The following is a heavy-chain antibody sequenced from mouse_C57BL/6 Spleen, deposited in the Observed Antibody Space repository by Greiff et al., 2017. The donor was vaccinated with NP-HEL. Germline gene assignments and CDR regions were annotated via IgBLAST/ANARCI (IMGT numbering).Heavy chain of an antibody. Sequence: QVQLQQPGAELVRPGTSVKLSCKASGYTFTSYWMHWVKQRPGQGLEWIGVIDPSDSYTNYNQKFKGKATLTVDTSSSTAYMQLSSLTSEDSAVYYCALYYGVYFDYWGKGTALTVSS. CDR1: GYTFTSYW. V-gene: IGHV1-59*01. CDR3: ALYYGVYFDY. CDR2: IDPSDSYT. D-gene: IGHD2-13*01. J-gene: IGHJ2*01.